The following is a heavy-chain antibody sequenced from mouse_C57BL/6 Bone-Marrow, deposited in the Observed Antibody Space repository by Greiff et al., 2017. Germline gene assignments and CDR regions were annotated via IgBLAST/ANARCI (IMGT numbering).Heavy chain of an antibody. J-gene: IGHJ3*01. Sequence: VQLQQSGAELVKPGASVKISCKASGYAFSSYWMTWVKQRPGKGLEWIGQIYPGDGDTNYNGKFKGKATLTADKSSSTAYMQLSSLTSEDSAVYFCARRDYGGCAYWGQGTLVTVSA. D-gene: IGHD1-1*02. CDR1: GYAFSSYW. CDR2: IYPGDGDT. CDR3: ARRDYGGCAY. V-gene: IGHV1-80*01.